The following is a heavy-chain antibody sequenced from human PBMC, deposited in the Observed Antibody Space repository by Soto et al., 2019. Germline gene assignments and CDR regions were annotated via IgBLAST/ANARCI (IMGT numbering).Heavy chain of an antibody. D-gene: IGHD4-17*01. V-gene: IGHV3-74*01. J-gene: IGHJ5*02. CDR1: GFAFSNYW. CDR2: INGDGSST. CDR3: AGFRVDGVPVP. Sequence: ELQLVQSGGGLVQPGGSLRLSCAASGFAFSNYWMHWVRQAPGKGLVWVSRINGDGSSTSYADSVRGRFTISRDNAENALYLQMNSLRPEDTALYYCAGFRVDGVPVPWGQGTSVTVSS.